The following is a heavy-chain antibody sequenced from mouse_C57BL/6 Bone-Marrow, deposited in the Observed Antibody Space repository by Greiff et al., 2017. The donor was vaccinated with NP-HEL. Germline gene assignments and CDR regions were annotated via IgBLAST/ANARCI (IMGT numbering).Heavy chain of an antibody. V-gene: IGHV14-1*01. CDR3: TTYYDPGGYAMDY. Sequence: VQLQQSGAELVRPGASVKLSCTASGFNINDYYMHWVKQRPEQGLEWIGRIDPEDGDTEYAPKFQGKATMTADISSNTAYLQLSSLTSEDTAVYYCTTYYDPGGYAMDYWGQGTSVTVSS. J-gene: IGHJ4*01. CDR2: IDPEDGDT. CDR1: GFNINDYY. D-gene: IGHD2-4*01.